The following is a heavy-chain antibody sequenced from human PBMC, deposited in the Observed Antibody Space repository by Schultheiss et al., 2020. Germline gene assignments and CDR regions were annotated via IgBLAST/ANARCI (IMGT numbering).Heavy chain of an antibody. CDR3: ARGVAVAGTNEIDY. Sequence: ASVKVSCKASGYTFTGYYIHWMRQAPGQGLEWMGWINPNSGGTNYAQKFQGWVTMTRDTSISTAYMELSRLRSDDTAVYYCARGVAVAGTNEIDYWGQGNLVTVSS. D-gene: IGHD6-19*01. V-gene: IGHV1-2*04. CDR2: INPNSGGT. CDR1: GYTFTGYY. J-gene: IGHJ4*02.